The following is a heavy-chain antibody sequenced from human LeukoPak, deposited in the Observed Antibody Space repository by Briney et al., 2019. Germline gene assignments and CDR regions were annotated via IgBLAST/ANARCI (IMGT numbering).Heavy chain of an antibody. D-gene: IGHD6-13*01. J-gene: IGHJ4*02. CDR2: INHSGST. CDR3: VSLGVQQLVHPFDY. V-gene: IGHV4-34*01. Sequence: SETLSLTCAVYGGSFSGYYWSWIRQPPGKGLEWIGEINHSGSTNYNPSLKSRVTISVDTSENQFSLKLSSVTAADTAVYYCVSLGVQQLVHPFDYWGQGTLVTVSS. CDR1: GGSFSGYY.